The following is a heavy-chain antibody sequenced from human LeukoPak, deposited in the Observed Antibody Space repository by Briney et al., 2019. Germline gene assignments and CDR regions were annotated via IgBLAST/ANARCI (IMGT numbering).Heavy chain of an antibody. CDR2: IIPIFGTA. D-gene: IGHD5-18*01. J-gene: IGHJ4*02. Sequence: SVKVSCKASGGTFSSYAISWVRQAPGQGLEWMGGIIPIFGTANYAQKFQGRVTMTEDTSTDTAYMELSSLRSEDTAVYYCATDGRGYSYGHYPYWGQGTLVTVSS. CDR3: ATDGRGYSYGHYPY. CDR1: GGTFSSYA. V-gene: IGHV1-69*06.